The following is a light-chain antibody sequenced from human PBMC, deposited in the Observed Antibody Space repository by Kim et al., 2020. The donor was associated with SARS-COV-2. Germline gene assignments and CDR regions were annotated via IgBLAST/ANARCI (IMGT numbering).Light chain of an antibody. CDR1: QSVLYSSNNKSY. V-gene: IGKV4-1*01. CDR3: QQYDSTPPT. J-gene: IGKJ3*01. CDR2: WAS. Sequence: ATINCKSSQSVLYSSNNKSYLAWYQQKPGQPPKLLIYWASTRESGVPDRFSGSGSGTDFTLTISSLQAEDVAVYYCQQYDSTPPTFGPGTKVDIK.